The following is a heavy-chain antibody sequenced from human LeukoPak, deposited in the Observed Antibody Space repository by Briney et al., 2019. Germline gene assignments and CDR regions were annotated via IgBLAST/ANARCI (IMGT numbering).Heavy chain of an antibody. CDR1: GGSIRSNNHY. Sequence: PSETLSPTCTVSGGSIRSNNHYWGWIRQPPGKGLEWIGSIYYNGNTYYNPSFESRVTISADRSKNQFSLKLSSVTATDTAVYYCAGTIAVSGTSFPYFDYWGQGILVTVSS. D-gene: IGHD6-19*01. J-gene: IGHJ4*02. V-gene: IGHV4-39*01. CDR2: IYYNGNT. CDR3: AGTIAVSGTSFPYFDY.